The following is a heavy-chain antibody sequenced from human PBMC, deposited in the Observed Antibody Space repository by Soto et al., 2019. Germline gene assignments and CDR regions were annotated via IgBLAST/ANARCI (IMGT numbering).Heavy chain of an antibody. CDR3: ATTGWRISDY. CDR2: ISGRSSYI. V-gene: IGHV3-21*02. CDR1: GITYNNYT. J-gene: IGHJ4*02. Sequence: EVRLVESGGGLVKPGGSLRLSCVASGITYNNYTMNWVRQAPGKGLEWVASISGRSSYIYYAGSLRGRFTISRDNTKKSLYLKMNNLRAEDTAVYYRATTGWRISDYWGQGTLVTVSS.